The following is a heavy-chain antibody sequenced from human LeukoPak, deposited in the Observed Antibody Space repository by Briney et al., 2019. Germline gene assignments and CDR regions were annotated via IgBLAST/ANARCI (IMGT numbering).Heavy chain of an antibody. Sequence: GGSLRLSCAASGFTFSSCGMHRVRQAPGKGLEWVAFIRYDGSNKYYADSVKGRFTISRDNSKNTLYLQMNSLRAEDTAVYYCAKDPCSGGSCYSWFDPWGQGTLVTVSS. V-gene: IGHV3-30*02. J-gene: IGHJ5*02. CDR1: GFTFSSCG. CDR3: AKDPCSGGSCYSWFDP. D-gene: IGHD2-15*01. CDR2: IRYDGSNK.